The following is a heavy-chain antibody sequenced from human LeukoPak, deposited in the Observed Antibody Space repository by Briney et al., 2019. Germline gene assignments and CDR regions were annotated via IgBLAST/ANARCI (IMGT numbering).Heavy chain of an antibody. CDR1: GFTFSSYG. CDR3: ARDSFRGSYSDY. J-gene: IGHJ4*02. D-gene: IGHD1-26*01. CDR2: IRSDGNYK. V-gene: IGHV3-30*02. Sequence: GGSLRLSCAASGFTFSSYGMHWFSQAPGKGLEWVAFIRSDGNYKYYADSVKGRFTISRDNSKNTLYVQMNSLRAGDTAVYYCARDSFRGSYSDYWGQGTLVTVSA.